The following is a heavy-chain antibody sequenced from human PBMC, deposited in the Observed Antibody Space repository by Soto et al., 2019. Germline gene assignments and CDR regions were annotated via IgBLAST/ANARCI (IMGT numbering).Heavy chain of an antibody. CDR3: ARGSPMTTVTSFDY. D-gene: IGHD4-17*01. Sequence: QVQLVQSGAEVKKPGSSVKVSCKASGGTFSSYAISWVRQAPGQGLEWMGGIIPIFGTANYAQKFQGRVTITADESTSTAYMELSSPRSEDTAVYYCARGSPMTTVTSFDYWGQGTLVTVSS. CDR2: IIPIFGTA. CDR1: GGTFSSYA. V-gene: IGHV1-69*01. J-gene: IGHJ4*02.